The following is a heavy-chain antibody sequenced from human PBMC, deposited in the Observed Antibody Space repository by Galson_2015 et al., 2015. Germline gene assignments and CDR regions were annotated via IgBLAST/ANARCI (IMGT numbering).Heavy chain of an antibody. V-gene: IGHV3-53*05. CDR3: AKGGGYYYYYYMAV. CDR2: IYSGGST. Sequence: SLRLSCAASGFTVSSNYMSWVRQAPGKGLEWGSVIYSGGSTYYADAVKGRFTITRDNSKNTLYLQMNSLRAEDTAVYYCAKGGGYYYYYYMAVWGKGTTVTVSS. CDR1: GFTVSSNY. D-gene: IGHD2-15*01. J-gene: IGHJ6*03.